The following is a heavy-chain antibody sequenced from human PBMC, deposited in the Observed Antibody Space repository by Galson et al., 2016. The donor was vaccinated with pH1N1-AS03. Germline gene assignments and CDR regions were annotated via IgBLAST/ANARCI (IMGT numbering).Heavy chain of an antibody. Sequence: SLRLSCAASGIPFSSHWMHWIRQVPGKGLVWVSQINTDGTETIYAVSVKGRFTISRDNAKNTLYLQMDSLRAEDTAMYYCTNSLVYWGQGTLVTVSS. D-gene: IGHD1-26*01. CDR1: GIPFSSHW. J-gene: IGHJ4*02. V-gene: IGHV3-74*01. CDR2: INTDGTET. CDR3: TNSLVY.